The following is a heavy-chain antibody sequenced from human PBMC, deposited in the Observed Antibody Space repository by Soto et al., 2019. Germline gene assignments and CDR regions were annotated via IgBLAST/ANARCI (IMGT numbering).Heavy chain of an antibody. CDR3: ARSFDVGDYYYLGGL. Sequence: EVQLVESGGGLVQPGGSLRLSCAASGFTLSDHFVDWVRQAPGKGLEWVGRSRNKARTYTAEYAAPVKGRFSISSDDSGNSVFLQMNSLITEDTAVYYCARSFDVGDYYYLGGLWGQGTLVTVSS. J-gene: IGHJ4*02. D-gene: IGHD3-22*01. V-gene: IGHV3-72*01. CDR2: SRNKARTYTA. CDR1: GFTLSDHF.